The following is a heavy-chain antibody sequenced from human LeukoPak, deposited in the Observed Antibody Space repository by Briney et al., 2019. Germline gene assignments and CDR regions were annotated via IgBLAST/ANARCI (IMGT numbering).Heavy chain of an antibody. Sequence: PSETLSLTCAVYGGSFSGYYWSWIRQPPGKGLEWIGEINHSGSTNYNPSLKSRVTISVDTSKNQFSLKLSSVTAADTAVYYCARGLKRRGSSRFDPWGQGTLVTVSS. J-gene: IGHJ5*02. CDR2: INHSGST. D-gene: IGHD1-26*01. CDR1: GGSFSGYY. CDR3: ARGLKRRGSSRFDP. V-gene: IGHV4-34*01.